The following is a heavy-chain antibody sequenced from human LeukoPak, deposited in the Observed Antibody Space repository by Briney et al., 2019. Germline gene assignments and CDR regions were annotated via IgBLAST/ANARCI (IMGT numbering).Heavy chain of an antibody. CDR1: GGSFSGYY. CDR3: ARVRLYSYSPFDP. D-gene: IGHD2-2*02. Sequence: SETLSLTCAVYGGSFSGYYWSWIRQPPGKGLEWIWEINHSGSTNYNPSLKSRVTISVDTSKNQFSLKLSSVTAADTAVYYCARVRLYSYSPFDPWGQGTLVTVSS. J-gene: IGHJ5*02. CDR2: INHSGST. V-gene: IGHV4-34*01.